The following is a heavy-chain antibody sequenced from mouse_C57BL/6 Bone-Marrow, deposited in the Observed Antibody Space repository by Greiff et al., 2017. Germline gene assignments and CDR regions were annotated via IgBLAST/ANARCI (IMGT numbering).Heavy chain of an antibody. CDR1: GYTFTSYW. V-gene: IGHV1-69*01. Sequence: QVQLQQPGAELVMPGASVKLSCKASGYTFTSYWMHWVKQRPGQGLEWIGEIDPSDSYTNYNQKFKGKSTLTVDKSSSTAYMQLSSLTSEDSAVYYCARDTYFVDYWGQGTTLTGSA. D-gene: IGHD2-12*01. CDR3: ARDTYFVDY. CDR2: IDPSDSYT. J-gene: IGHJ2*01.